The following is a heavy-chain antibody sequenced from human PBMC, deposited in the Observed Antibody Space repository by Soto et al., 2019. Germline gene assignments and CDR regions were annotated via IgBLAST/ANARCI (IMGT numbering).Heavy chain of an antibody. CDR1: GFTFSSYS. CDR3: ARDYPYDFWSGYPFDY. Sequence: GGSLRLSCAASGFTFSSYSMNWVRQAPGKGLEWVSYISSSSSTIYYADSVKGRFTISRDNAKNSLYLQMNSLRDEDTAVYYCARDYPYDFWSGYPFDYWGQGTLVTVSS. CDR2: ISSSSSTI. V-gene: IGHV3-48*02. D-gene: IGHD3-3*01. J-gene: IGHJ4*02.